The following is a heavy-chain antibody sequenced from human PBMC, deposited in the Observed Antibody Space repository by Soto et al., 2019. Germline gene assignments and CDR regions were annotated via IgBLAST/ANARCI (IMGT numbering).Heavy chain of an antibody. CDR2: IYYSGST. CDR3: ARRYSSSWDNWFDP. J-gene: IGHJ5*02. V-gene: IGHV4-39*01. CDR1: GRSISSSSYY. Sequence: SATLSITCTVSGRSISSSSYYWGWIRQPPGKGLEWIGSIYYSGSTYYNPSLKSRVTISVDTSKNQFSLKLSSVTAADTAVYYCARRYSSSWDNWFDPWGQGTLVTVSS. D-gene: IGHD6-13*01.